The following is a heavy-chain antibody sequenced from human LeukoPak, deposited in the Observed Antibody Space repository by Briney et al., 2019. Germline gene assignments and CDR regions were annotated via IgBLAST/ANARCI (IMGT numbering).Heavy chain of an antibody. Sequence: SETLSLTCAVYGGSFSGYYWSWIRQPPGKGVEWIGEINHSGSTNYNPSLKSRVTISVDTSKNQFSLKLSAVTAADTAVYYWARGYIYGYGYYYYYMDVWGKGTTVTVSS. CDR3: ARGYIYGYGYYYYYMDV. J-gene: IGHJ6*03. CDR2: INHSGST. CDR1: GGSFSGYY. D-gene: IGHD5-18*01. V-gene: IGHV4-34*01.